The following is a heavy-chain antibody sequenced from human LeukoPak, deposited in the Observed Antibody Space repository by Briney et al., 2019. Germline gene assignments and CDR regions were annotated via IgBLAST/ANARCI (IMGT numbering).Heavy chain of an antibody. CDR1: GFTFSDYY. CDR2: ISNSGSTI. Sequence: PGGSLRLSCAASGFTFSDYYMSWIRQAPGKGLEWVSYISNSGSTIHYADSVKGRFTISRDNAKNSLYLEMSSLRAEDTAVYYCARSSDWDYFDSWGQGTLVTVSS. J-gene: IGHJ4*02. V-gene: IGHV3-11*04. D-gene: IGHD2-21*02. CDR3: ARSSDWDYFDS.